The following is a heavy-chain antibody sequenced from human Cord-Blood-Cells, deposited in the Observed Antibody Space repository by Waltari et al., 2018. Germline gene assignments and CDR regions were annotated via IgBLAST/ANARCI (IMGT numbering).Heavy chain of an antibody. CDR1: GGTFSSYA. D-gene: IGHD3-10*01. CDR2: IIPIFGTA. J-gene: IGHJ3*02. Sequence: QVQLVQSGAEVKKPGFSVKVSCKASGGTFSSYATSWVRQGPGQGLEWMGGIIPIFGTANYAQKFQGRVTITADESTSTAYMELSSLRSEDTAVYYCARTYYYGSGSYAFDIWGQGTMVTVSS. V-gene: IGHV1-69*01. CDR3: ARTYYYGSGSYAFDI.